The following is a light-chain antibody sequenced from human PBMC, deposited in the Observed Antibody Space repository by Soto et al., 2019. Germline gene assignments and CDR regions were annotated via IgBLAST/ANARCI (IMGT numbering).Light chain of an antibody. J-gene: IGLJ3*02. Sequence: QSALTQPASVSGSPGQSITISCTGTGSDVGGYNYVSWYQQHPGKAPKLMIYDVSNRPSGVSNRFSGSKSGNTASLTISGLQAEYEADYYCSSYTIRSTVVFGGGTKLPVL. V-gene: IGLV2-14*03. CDR3: SSYTIRSTVV. CDR2: DVS. CDR1: GSDVGGYNY.